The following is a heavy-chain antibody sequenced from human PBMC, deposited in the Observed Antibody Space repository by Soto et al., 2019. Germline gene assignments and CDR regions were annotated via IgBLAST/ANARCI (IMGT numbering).Heavy chain of an antibody. CDR1: GFTFSSYA. CDR2: ISYDGSNK. V-gene: IGHV3-30-3*01. D-gene: IGHD2-2*01. Sequence: PGGSVRLSCAASGFTFSSYAMNWVRQAPGKGLEWVALISYDGSNKYYADSVKGRFTISXXXSXXTXXLXXNXXRAXDTAVYYCGRCSSTRCHLGSDYWGQRTLVTVSS. J-gene: IGHJ4*02. CDR3: GRCSSTRCHLGSDY.